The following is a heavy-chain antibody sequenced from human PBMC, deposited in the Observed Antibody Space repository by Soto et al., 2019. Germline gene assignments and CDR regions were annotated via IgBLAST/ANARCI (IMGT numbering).Heavy chain of an antibody. J-gene: IGHJ4*02. Sequence: EVQLVESGGDVVQPGGSLRLSCAASGFNVSSHYMNWVRQAPGKGLQWVSLIYSGGNTYYAGSVTGRFTISRDNSKNTLYLQMSGLRSEDTAVYYCAAAIFGDWSLDYWGQGTQVTVSS. D-gene: IGHD2-21*02. V-gene: IGHV3-53*04. CDR3: AAAIFGDWSLDY. CDR1: GFNVSSHY. CDR2: IYSGGNT.